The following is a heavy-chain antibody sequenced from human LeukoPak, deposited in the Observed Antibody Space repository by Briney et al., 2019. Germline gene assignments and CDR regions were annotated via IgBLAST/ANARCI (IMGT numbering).Heavy chain of an antibody. J-gene: IGHJ4*02. CDR3: ASGSGYCSGGSCSDY. D-gene: IGHD2-15*01. V-gene: IGHV3-21*01. Sequence: GGSLRLSCAASGFTFNIYEMNWVRQAPGKGLEWVSAISSGSSYIYYADSVKGRFTISRDNAKNSLYLQMNSLRAEDTAVYYCASGSGYCSGGSCSDYWGQGTLVTVSS. CDR2: ISSGSSYI. CDR1: GFTFNIYE.